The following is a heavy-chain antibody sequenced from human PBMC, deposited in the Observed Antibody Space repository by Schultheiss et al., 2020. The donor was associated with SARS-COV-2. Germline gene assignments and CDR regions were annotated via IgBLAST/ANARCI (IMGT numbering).Heavy chain of an antibody. CDR1: GYTFTGYY. J-gene: IGHJ6*02. Sequence: SVKVSCKASGYTFTGYYMHWVRQAPGQGLEWMGGIIPIFGTANYAQKFQGRVTITADESTSTAYMELSSLRSEDTAVYYCARDSSSWGQDYYYYGMDVWGQGTTVTVSS. CDR2: IIPIFGTA. V-gene: IGHV1-69*13. D-gene: IGHD6-13*01. CDR3: ARDSSSWGQDYYYYGMDV.